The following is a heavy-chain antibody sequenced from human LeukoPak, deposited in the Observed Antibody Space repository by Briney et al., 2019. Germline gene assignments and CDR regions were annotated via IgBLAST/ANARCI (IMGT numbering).Heavy chain of an antibody. Sequence: ASVKVSCKASGYTFTSYYMHWVRQAPGQGLEWMGIINPSGGSTSHAQKFQGRVTMTRDMSTSTVYMELSSLRSEDTAVYYCARDVGVSSSSHYYYYYYMDVWGKGTTVTVSS. CDR3: ARDVGVSSSSHYYYYYYMDV. CDR1: GYTFTSYY. V-gene: IGHV1-46*01. D-gene: IGHD6-6*01. J-gene: IGHJ6*03. CDR2: INPSGGST.